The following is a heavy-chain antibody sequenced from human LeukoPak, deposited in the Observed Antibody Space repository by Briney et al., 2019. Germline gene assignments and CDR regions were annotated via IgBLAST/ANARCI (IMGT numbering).Heavy chain of an antibody. Sequence: PGGSLRLSCAASGFVVNDYYMTWIRLAPGKGLEWVSYISSRDNLIYYADSVKGRFTISRDNSKNTLYLQMNSLRAEDTAVYYCAREYQLVERGYSGYFDYWGQGTLVTVSS. CDR1: GFVVNDYY. D-gene: IGHD5-12*01. CDR2: ISSRDNLI. V-gene: IGHV3-11*04. CDR3: AREYQLVERGYSGYFDY. J-gene: IGHJ4*02.